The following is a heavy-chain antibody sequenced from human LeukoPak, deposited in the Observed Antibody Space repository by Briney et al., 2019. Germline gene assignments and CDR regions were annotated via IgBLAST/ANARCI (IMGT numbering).Heavy chain of an antibody. V-gene: IGHV1-2*02. J-gene: IGHJ5*02. Sequence: ASVKVSCKASGYTFTGYYMHWVRQAPGQGLEWMGWINPNSGGTNFAPKFHGRVSMTRDTAISTAYMELTSLRSDDTAVYYCARGDKKENQSGPSGYFDPWGQGTLVTVSS. CDR3: ARGDKKENQSGPSGYFDP. CDR2: INPNSGGT. D-gene: IGHD3-10*01. CDR1: GYTFTGYY.